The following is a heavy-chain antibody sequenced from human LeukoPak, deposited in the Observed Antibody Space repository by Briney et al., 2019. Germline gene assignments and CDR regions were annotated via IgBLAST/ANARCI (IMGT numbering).Heavy chain of an antibody. V-gene: IGHV3-23*01. Sequence: GGALRLSFAASGFTFSNYAMSWVRQAPAKGLEWVSGFSGSGGLTYYADSVKRRFTSPRDNTKNTVDVQLTSLRAEDTAVYYCEKAGFRVAFGAVIVQQRHYFDYWGQGTLVTVSS. CDR1: GFTFSNYA. J-gene: IGHJ4*02. CDR3: EKAGFRVAFGAVIVQQRHYFDY. D-gene: IGHD3-16*02. CDR2: FSGSGGLT.